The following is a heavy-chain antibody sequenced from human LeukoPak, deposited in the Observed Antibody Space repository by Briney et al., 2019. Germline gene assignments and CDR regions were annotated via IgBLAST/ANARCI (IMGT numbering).Heavy chain of an antibody. CDR3: ARVSSSWYGRAFDI. J-gene: IGHJ3*02. CDR2: INHSGST. V-gene: IGHV4-34*01. CDR1: GGSFSGYY. Sequence: KPSETLSLTCAVYGGSFSGYYWSWIRQPPGKGPDWIGEINHSGSTNYNPSLKSRVTISVDTSKNQFSLKLSSVTAADTAVYYCARVSSSWYGRAFDIWGQGTMVTVSS. D-gene: IGHD6-13*01.